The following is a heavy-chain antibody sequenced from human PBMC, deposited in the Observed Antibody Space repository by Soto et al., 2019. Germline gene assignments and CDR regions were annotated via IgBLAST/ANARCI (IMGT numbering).Heavy chain of an antibody. J-gene: IGHJ4*02. D-gene: IGHD5-12*01. CDR1: GFTFSRCD. CDR3: ARECVDTVTSITIPFDY. Sequence: PXESLRLSCATSGFTFSRCDMNGVRQAAGKGLEWVSIISSSASYMYYADSVKGRFTISRDNSKKSLYLQMNSLRADDTAVYYCARECVDTVTSITIPFDYWGQGALVTVSS. CDR2: ISSSASYM. V-gene: IGHV3-21*01.